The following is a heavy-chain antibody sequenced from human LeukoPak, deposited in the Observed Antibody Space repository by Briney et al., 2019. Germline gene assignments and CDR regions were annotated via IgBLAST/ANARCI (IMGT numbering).Heavy chain of an antibody. CDR1: RYTLTELS. J-gene: IGHJ4*02. CDR2: FDPEDGET. D-gene: IGHD3-3*01. CDR3: ATVRKRVFGVVTHFDY. V-gene: IGHV1-24*01. Sequence: GASVKVSCKVSRYTLTELSMHWVRQAPGKGLEWMGGFDPEDGETIYAQKFQGRVTMTEDTSTDTAYMELSSLRSEDTAVYYCATVRKRVFGVVTHFDYWGQGTLVTVSS.